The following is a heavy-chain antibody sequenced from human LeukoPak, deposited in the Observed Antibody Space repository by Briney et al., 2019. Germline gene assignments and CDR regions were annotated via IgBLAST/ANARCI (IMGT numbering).Heavy chain of an antibody. CDR3: ARHVVAVGFDY. J-gene: IGHJ4*02. D-gene: IGHD3-22*01. V-gene: IGHV3-66*04. CDR1: GFTVSSNY. Sequence: GGSLRLSCAASGFTVSSNYMSWVRQAPGKGLEWVSVIYSGGSTYYADSVKGRFTISRDNAKNSLYLQMNSLRAEDTAVYYCARHVVAVGFDYWGQGTLVTVSS. CDR2: IYSGGST.